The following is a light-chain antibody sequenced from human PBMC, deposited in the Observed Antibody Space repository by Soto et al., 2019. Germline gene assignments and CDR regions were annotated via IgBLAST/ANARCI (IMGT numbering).Light chain of an antibody. Sequence: QAVVTQPPSVSAAPGQKVTISCSGSSSNIGNNYVSWYQHLPGTAPRLLIFENNKRPSGIPDRFSGSKSGTSATLAITGLQTVYEADYYRGPWDIRLNINWVFGGGTKLTVL. CDR3: GPWDIRLNINWV. V-gene: IGLV1-51*02. CDR1: SSNIGNNY. CDR2: ENN. J-gene: IGLJ3*02.